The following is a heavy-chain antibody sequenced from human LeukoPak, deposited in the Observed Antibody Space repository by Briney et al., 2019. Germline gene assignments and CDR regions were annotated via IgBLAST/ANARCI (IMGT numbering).Heavy chain of an antibody. CDR1: GGSISSYY. Sequence: PSETLSLTCTVSGGSISSYYWSWIRQPAGKGLEWIGRIDTSGSTNYNPSLKSRLTISLDTSKNQFSLKLNSVTAADTAVYYCARINGEYTILGYWGQGTLVTVSS. V-gene: IGHV4-4*07. CDR2: IDTSGST. J-gene: IGHJ4*02. D-gene: IGHD4-17*01. CDR3: ARINGEYTILGY.